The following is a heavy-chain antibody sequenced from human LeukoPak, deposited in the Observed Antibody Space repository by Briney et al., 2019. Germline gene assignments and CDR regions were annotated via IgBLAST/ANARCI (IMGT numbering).Heavy chain of an antibody. J-gene: IGHJ4*02. CDR2: FNRRSDGETT. V-gene: IGHV3-15*01. Sequence: AGGSLRLSCAASGFTFSKAWMSWVRQAPGEGLEWVGRFNRRSDGETTDYAAPVKGRFTISTDDSKNTLYLQMSSLKSEDTAVYYCTTEGFTYGYHSLDSWGQGTPVTVSS. CDR3: TTEGFTYGYHSLDS. CDR1: GFTFSKAW. D-gene: IGHD5-18*01.